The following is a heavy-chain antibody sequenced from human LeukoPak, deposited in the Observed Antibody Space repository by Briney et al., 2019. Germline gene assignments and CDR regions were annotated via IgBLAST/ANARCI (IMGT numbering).Heavy chain of an antibody. CDR1: GFTFSSYG. D-gene: IGHD6-13*01. V-gene: IGHV3-33*06. CDR3: AKESIAAAWSPYYFDY. Sequence: GGSLRLSCAASGFTFSSYGMHWVRQAPGKGLEWVAVIWYDGSNKYYADSVKGRFTISRDNSKNTLYLQMNSLRAEDTAVYYCAKESIAAAWSPYYFDYWGQGTLVTVSS. CDR2: IWYDGSNK. J-gene: IGHJ4*02.